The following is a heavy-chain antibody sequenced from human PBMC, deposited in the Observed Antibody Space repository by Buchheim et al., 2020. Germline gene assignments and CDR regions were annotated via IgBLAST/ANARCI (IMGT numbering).Heavy chain of an antibody. V-gene: IGHV4-31*03. CDR3: ARGRGAHDFGPIDY. CDR1: GVSINTGTFY. Sequence: QVQLQESGPGLVKPSQTLSLTCTVSGVSINTGTFYWSWIRQHPGKGLEWIGYVYYTGRAYSNPSLKSRVSMSVDTSQNQFSLNLASVTAADTAVYYCARGRGAHDFGPIDYWGQGAL. D-gene: IGHD4-17*01. J-gene: IGHJ4*02. CDR2: VYYTGRA.